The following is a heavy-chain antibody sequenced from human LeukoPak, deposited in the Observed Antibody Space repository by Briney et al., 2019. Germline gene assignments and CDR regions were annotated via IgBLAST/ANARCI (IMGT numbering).Heavy chain of an antibody. CDR2: IYYSGST. D-gene: IGHD2-2*01. J-gene: IGHJ4*02. Sequence: SETLSLTCTVSGGSMRGYYWSWIRQPPGKGLEWIGYIYYSGSTTYNPSLKSRVTISVDTSKNQFSLKLSSVTAADTAVYYCARHTPTRIVVVPAAIDYWGQGTLVTVSS. V-gene: IGHV4-59*08. CDR3: ARHTPTRIVVVPAAIDY. CDR1: GGSMRGYY.